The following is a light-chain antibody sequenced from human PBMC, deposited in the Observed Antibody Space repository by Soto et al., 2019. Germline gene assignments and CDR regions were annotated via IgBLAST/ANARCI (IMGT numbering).Light chain of an antibody. CDR3: HQYGGSRWT. V-gene: IGKV3-20*01. CDR2: GTS. CDR1: QSVSNNY. J-gene: IGKJ1*01. Sequence: RXXXSFLASQSVSNNYLAWYQQKPAQAPRLLIYGTSRRATGIPDRFSGSGSGTDFTLTISRLEPDDFAVYYCHQYGGSRWTFGQGTKVDIK.